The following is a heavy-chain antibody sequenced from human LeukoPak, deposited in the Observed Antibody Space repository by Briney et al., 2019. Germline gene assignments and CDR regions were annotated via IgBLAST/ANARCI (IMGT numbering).Heavy chain of an antibody. CDR2: IYTSGST. D-gene: IGHD5/OR15-5a*01. CDR1: GGSISSYY. V-gene: IGHV4-4*09. Sequence: ESSETLSLTCTVSGGSISSYYWSWIRQPPGKGLEWIGYIYTSGSTNYNPSLKSRVTISVDTSKDQFSLKLSSVTAAVTAVYYCARQGQYVSQYYFDYWGQGTLVTVSS. CDR3: ARQGQYVSQYYFDY. J-gene: IGHJ4*02.